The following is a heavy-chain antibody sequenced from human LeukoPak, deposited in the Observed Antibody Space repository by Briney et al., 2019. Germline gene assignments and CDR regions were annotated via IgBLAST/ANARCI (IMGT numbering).Heavy chain of an antibody. Sequence: ASVKVSCKASGYTFTDYYVHWVRLVPGQGLEWMGRINPNSGGTNYAQRFQGRVTMTRDTSISTAYMELSRLRSDDTAVYYCARDRNRYYYDSSGYYHNYWGQGTLVTVSS. CDR3: ARDRNRYYYDSSGYYHNY. J-gene: IGHJ4*02. CDR2: INPNSGGT. CDR1: GYTFTDYY. V-gene: IGHV1-2*06. D-gene: IGHD3-22*01.